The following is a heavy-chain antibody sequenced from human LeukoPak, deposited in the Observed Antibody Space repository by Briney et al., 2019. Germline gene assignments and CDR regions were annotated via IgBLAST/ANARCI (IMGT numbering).Heavy chain of an antibody. CDR2: ISGSGGST. Sequence: GGSLRLSCAASVFTFSSYAMSWVRQAPGKGLEWVSAISGSGGSTYYADSVKGRFTISRDNSKNTLYLQMNSLRAEDTAVYYCAKVHMGSSWYTPGVYYFDYWGQGTLVTVSS. D-gene: IGHD6-13*01. J-gene: IGHJ4*02. CDR1: VFTFSSYA. V-gene: IGHV3-23*01. CDR3: AKVHMGSSWYTPGVYYFDY.